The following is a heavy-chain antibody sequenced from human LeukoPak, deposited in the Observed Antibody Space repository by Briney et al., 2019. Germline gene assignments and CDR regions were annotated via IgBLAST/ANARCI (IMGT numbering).Heavy chain of an antibody. CDR1: GGSISSYY. CDR3: ARGPVYGSGSYYNNFYMDV. Sequence: PSETLSLTCTVSGGSISSYYWSWIRQPAGKGLEWIGRIYTSGSTNYNPSLKSRVTMSVDTSKNQFSLKLSSVTAADTAVYYCARGPVYGSGSYYNNFYMDVWGKGTTVTVSS. D-gene: IGHD3-10*01. J-gene: IGHJ6*03. CDR2: IYTSGST. V-gene: IGHV4-4*07.